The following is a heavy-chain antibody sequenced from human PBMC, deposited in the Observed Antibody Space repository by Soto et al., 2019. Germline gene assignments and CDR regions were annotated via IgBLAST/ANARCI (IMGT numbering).Heavy chain of an antibody. V-gene: IGHV3-48*02. J-gene: IGHJ6*02. D-gene: IGHD4-17*01. CDR1: GFTFSSYS. Sequence: EVQLLESGGGLVQPGGSLRLSCAASGFTFSSYSMNWVRQAPGKGLEWVSYISSSSSTIYYADSVKGRFTISRDNAKNSLYLQMNSLRDEDTAVYYCARDGYGGNSYYYGMDVWGQGTTVTVSS. CDR3: ARDGYGGNSYYYGMDV. CDR2: ISSSSSTI.